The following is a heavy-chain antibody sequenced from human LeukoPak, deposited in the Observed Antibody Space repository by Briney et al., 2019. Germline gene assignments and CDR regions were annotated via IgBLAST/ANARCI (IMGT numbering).Heavy chain of an antibody. Sequence: PGGSLRLSCAASGFTFSRHWMDWVRQAPGKGLEWVSSISSSSSYIYYADSVKGRFTISRDNAKNSLYLQMNSLRAEDTAVYYCGLGNYYYMDVWGKGTTVTVSS. J-gene: IGHJ6*03. CDR3: GLGNYYYMDV. V-gene: IGHV3-21*01. D-gene: IGHD7-27*01. CDR2: ISSSSSYI. CDR1: GFTFSRHW.